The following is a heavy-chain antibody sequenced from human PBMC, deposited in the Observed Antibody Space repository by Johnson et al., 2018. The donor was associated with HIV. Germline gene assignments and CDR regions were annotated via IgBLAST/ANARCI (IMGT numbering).Heavy chain of an antibody. CDR2: IHNDGSST. D-gene: IGHD6-19*01. V-gene: IGHV3-74*02. Sequence: MLLVESGGGMVKPGGSLRLSCAASGFTFSSYWMHWVRQAPGQGLVWVSRIHNDGSSTTYADSVTGRFTISRDNSMNTLYLQMNSLRAEDTAVYYCATFGYTSGWIVTDDAFDVWGHGTLVTVSS. CDR1: GFTFSSYW. J-gene: IGHJ3*01. CDR3: ATFGYTSGWIVTDDAFDV.